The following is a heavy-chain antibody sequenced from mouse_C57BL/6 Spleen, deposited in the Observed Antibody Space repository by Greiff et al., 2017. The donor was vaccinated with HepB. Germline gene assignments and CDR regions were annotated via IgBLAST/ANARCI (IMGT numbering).Heavy chain of an antibody. CDR2: IYPGDGDT. CDR1: GYAFSSYW. V-gene: IGHV1-80*01. J-gene: IGHJ2*01. CDR3: ARQGGSRKGYFDY. Sequence: QVHVKQSGAELVKPGASVKISCKASGYAFSSYWMNWVKQRPGKGLEWIGQIYPGDGDTNYNGKFKGKATLTADKSSSTAYMQLSSLTSEDSAVYFCARQGGSRKGYFDYWGQGTTLTVSS. D-gene: IGHD1-1*01.